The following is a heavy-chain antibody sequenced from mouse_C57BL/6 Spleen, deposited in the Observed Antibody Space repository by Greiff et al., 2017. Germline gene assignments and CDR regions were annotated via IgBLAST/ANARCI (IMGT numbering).Heavy chain of an antibody. Sequence: EVKVVESEGGLVQPGSSVKLSCTASGFTFSDYYMAWVSQVPEKGLEWIANINYDGSSTNYLDSLKSRFTISRDNAKNILYLQMSSLKSEDTATYYWARKTAVVASYPWYFDVWGTGTTVTVSS. D-gene: IGHD1-1*01. V-gene: IGHV5-16*01. CDR3: ARKTAVVASYPWYFDV. J-gene: IGHJ1*03. CDR2: INYDGSST. CDR1: GFTFSDYY.